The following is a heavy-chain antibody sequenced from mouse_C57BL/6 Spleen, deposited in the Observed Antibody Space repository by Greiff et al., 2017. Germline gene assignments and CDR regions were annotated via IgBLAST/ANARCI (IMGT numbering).Heavy chain of an antibody. J-gene: IGHJ2*01. Sequence: VQLQQSGPELVKPGASVKMSCKASGYTFTDYNMHWVKQSHGKSLEWIGYINPNNGGTSYNQKFKGKATLTVNKSSSTAYMELRSLTSEDSAVYYCARSNYDYAVYCDYWGQGTTLTVSS. CDR2: INPNNGGT. CDR3: ARSNYDYAVYCDY. D-gene: IGHD2-4*01. V-gene: IGHV1-22*01. CDR1: GYTFTDYN.